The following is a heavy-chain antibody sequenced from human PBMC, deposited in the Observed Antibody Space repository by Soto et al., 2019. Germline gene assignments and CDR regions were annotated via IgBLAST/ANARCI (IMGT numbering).Heavy chain of an antibody. CDR3: ARGRWELLFDAFDI. D-gene: IGHD1-26*01. J-gene: IGHJ3*02. V-gene: IGHV3-48*02. Sequence: EVQLVESGGGLVQPGGSLRLSCAASGFTFSSYSMNWVRQAPGKGLEWVSYISSSSSTIYYADSVKGRFTISRDNAKNSLYLQMNRLRDEDTAVYYCARGRWELLFDAFDIWGQGTMVTVSS. CDR1: GFTFSSYS. CDR2: ISSSSSTI.